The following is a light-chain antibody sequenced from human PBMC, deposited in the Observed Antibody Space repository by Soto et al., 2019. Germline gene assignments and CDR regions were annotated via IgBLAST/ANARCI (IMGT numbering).Light chain of an antibody. CDR1: TFNIGNNF. Sequence: QSVLTQPPSVSAAPGQKVTISCSGSTFNIGNNFVSWYQQLPGTAPKLLIYDNNKRPSGIPDRFSGSKSGTSATLGITGLQTGDEADYYCGTWDSSLSTGLFGGGTKVTV. CDR3: GTWDSSLSTGL. V-gene: IGLV1-51*01. CDR2: DNN. J-gene: IGLJ2*01.